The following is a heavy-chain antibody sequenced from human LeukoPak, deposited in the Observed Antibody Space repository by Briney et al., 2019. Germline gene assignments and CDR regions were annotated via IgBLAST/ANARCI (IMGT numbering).Heavy chain of an antibody. CDR2: IYYSGST. CDR3: ASSLVAAAESFDY. CDR1: GGSISSSSYY. Sequence: SETLSLTCTVSGGSISSSSYYWGWIRQPPGKGLEWIGSIYYSGSTYYNPSLKSRVTISVDTSKNQFSLKLSSVTAADTAVYYCASSLVAAAESFDYWGQGTLVTVSS. D-gene: IGHD6-13*01. V-gene: IGHV4-39*07. J-gene: IGHJ4*02.